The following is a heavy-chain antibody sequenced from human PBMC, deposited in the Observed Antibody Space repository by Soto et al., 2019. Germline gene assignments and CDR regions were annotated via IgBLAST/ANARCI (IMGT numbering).Heavy chain of an antibody. Sequence: QVHLVQSGAEVREPGASVKVSCKASGGTFTMYGMHWVRQAPGQRLEWMGWINGGNGNTKYSEKFQGRVTITRDTSATTAYMELRSLRSEHTDVFHCARATLRYYAMDVWGQGTTVTVSS. CDR1: GGTFTMYG. CDR3: ARATLRYYAMDV. J-gene: IGHJ6*02. V-gene: IGHV1-3*01. CDR2: INGGNGNT.